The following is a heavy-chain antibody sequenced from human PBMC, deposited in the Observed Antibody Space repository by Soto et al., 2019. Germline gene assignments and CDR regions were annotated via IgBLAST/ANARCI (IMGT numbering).Heavy chain of an antibody. V-gene: IGHV6-1*01. CDR1: GDSVSSNSAA. D-gene: IGHD5-12*01. Sequence: SQTLSLTCVISGDSVSSNSAAWNWIRQSPSRGLEWLGRTYYRSKWYNDYAVSVKSRITINPDTSKNQFSLQLNSVTPEDTAVYYCAREVVAKMGYYYYGMDVWGQGTTVTVSS. J-gene: IGHJ6*02. CDR3: AREVVAKMGYYYYGMDV. CDR2: TYYRSKWYN.